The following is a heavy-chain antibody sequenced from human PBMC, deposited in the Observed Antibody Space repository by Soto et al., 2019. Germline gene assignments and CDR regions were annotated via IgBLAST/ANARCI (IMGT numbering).Heavy chain of an antibody. CDR1: GFTFSSYA. Sequence: PGGSLRLSCAASGFTFSSYAMSWVRQAPGKGLEWVSAISGSGGSTYYADSVKGRFTISRDNSKNTLYLQMNSLRAEDTAVYYCAKGYSYGTKGPLDYWGQGTPVTVSS. J-gene: IGHJ4*02. CDR2: ISGSGGST. V-gene: IGHV3-23*01. D-gene: IGHD5-18*01. CDR3: AKGYSYGTKGPLDY.